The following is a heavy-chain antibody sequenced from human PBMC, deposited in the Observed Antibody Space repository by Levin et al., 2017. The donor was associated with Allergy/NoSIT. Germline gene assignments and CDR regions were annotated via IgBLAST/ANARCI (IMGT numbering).Heavy chain of an antibody. V-gene: IGHV2-5*02. CDR2: IFWDDDK. Sequence: KKSGPTLVKPTQTLTLTCAFSGFSLSTSGVGVGWIRQPPGKALEWLALIFWDDDKRYSPSLRSRLTITKDSSKNQVVLTMTNMDPVDTATSYCAHSTKAAATIYYLDYWGQGALVPVSS. D-gene: IGHD6-13*01. CDR3: AHSTKAAATIYYLDY. CDR1: GFSLSTSGVG. J-gene: IGHJ4*02.